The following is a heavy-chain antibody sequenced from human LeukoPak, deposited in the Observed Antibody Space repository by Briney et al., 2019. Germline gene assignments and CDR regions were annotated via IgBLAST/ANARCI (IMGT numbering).Heavy chain of an antibody. Sequence: GASVKVSCKTSGYTFTNGYLHWLRQAPGQGLEWVGIINPGDGSTKHAHKFQGRVTMTRDTSTSTVYMELSILGSEDTAVYYCARVGQLVFDYWGQGTLVTVSS. D-gene: IGHD6-6*01. J-gene: IGHJ4*02. CDR2: INPGDGST. CDR3: ARVGQLVFDY. V-gene: IGHV1-46*03. CDR1: GYTFTNGY.